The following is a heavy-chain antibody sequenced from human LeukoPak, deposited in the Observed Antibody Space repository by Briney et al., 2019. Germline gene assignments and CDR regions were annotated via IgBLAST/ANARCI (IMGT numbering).Heavy chain of an antibody. Sequence: PSETLSLTCTVSGGSVSSGSYYWSWIQQPPGKGLEWIGYIYYSGSTNYNPSLKSRVTISVDTSKNQFSLKLSSVTAADTAVYYCASSQWLAYYFDYWGQGTLVTVSS. V-gene: IGHV4-61*01. J-gene: IGHJ4*02. CDR2: IYYSGST. CDR1: GGSVSSGSYY. D-gene: IGHD6-19*01. CDR3: ASSQWLAYYFDY.